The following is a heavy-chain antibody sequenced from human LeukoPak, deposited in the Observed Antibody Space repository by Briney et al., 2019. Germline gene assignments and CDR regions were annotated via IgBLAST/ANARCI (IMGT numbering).Heavy chain of an antibody. CDR3: AKLRIMITFGGVIVNDAFDI. V-gene: IGHV4-39*01. Sequence: SQTLSLTCTVSGAFISSSTYYWGWLRQPPGKGLEWIARTYYSGSTYYNPSPKTRFTISIDTSKYQFSLKRGSVTAADTAVYYCAKLRIMITFGGVIVNDAFDIWGQGTMVTVSS. CDR1: GAFISSSTYY. CDR2: TYYSGST. D-gene: IGHD3-16*02. J-gene: IGHJ3*02.